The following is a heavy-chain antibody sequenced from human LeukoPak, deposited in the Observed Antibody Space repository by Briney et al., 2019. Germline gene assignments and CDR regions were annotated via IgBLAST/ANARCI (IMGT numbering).Heavy chain of an antibody. CDR3: TRDFSNCGGDCYQGFNI. J-gene: IGHJ3*02. D-gene: IGHD2-21*02. CDR1: GFTFGDYA. V-gene: IGHV3-49*04. CDR2: IRSKAYDVTT. Sequence: PGGSLRLSCTASGFTFGDYAMSWVRQAPGKGLEWVGFIRSKAYDVTTEYAASVKGRFTISRDDSKSIAYLQMNSLKTEDTAVYYCTRDFSNCGGDCYQGFNIWGQGIMVTVSS.